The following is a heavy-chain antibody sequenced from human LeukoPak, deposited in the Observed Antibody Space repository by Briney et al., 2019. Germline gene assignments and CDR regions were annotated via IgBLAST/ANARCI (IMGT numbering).Heavy chain of an antibody. CDR3: ASLQLGIDY. D-gene: IGHD7-27*01. Sequence: PGGSLRLSCAASGFTFSSYAMHWVRQAPGKGLEWVAVISYDGSNKYYADSVKGRFTISRDNSKNTLYLQMNSLRAEDTAVYYCASLQLGIDYWGQGTLVTVSS. V-gene: IGHV3-30*04. CDR2: ISYDGSNK. J-gene: IGHJ4*02. CDR1: GFTFSSYA.